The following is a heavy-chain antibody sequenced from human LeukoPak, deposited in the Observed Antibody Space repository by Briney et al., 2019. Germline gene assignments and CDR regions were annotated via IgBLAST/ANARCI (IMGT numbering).Heavy chain of an antibody. Sequence: GGSLRLSCEASGFTLSTYWMNWVRQVPGKGLDWVANMNPDGSGKRYVDSVKGRFTIARDNADNSLSLQMNSLRAEDTAVYYCASWGAGGNSWGQGTLATVSS. J-gene: IGHJ4*02. CDR1: GFTLSTYW. CDR2: MNPDGSGK. CDR3: ASWGAGGNS. D-gene: IGHD3-16*01. V-gene: IGHV3-7*01.